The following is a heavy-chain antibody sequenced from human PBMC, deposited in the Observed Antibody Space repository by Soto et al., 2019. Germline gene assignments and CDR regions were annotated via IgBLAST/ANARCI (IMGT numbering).Heavy chain of an antibody. CDR1: GGSISSYY. CDR2: IYYSGST. D-gene: IGHD6-19*01. Sequence: SETLSLTCTVSGGSISSYYWSWIRQPPGKGLEWIGYIYYSGSTNYNPSLKSRVTISVDTSKNQFSLKLSSVTAADTAVYYCATAVAGLYFDYWGQGTLVTVSS. V-gene: IGHV4-59*01. J-gene: IGHJ4*02. CDR3: ATAVAGLYFDY.